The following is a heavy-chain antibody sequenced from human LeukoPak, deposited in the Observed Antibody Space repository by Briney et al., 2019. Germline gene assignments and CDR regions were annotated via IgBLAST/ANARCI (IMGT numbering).Heavy chain of an antibody. D-gene: IGHD4-17*01. CDR1: GFTFSSYS. CDR3: VKGYGDLYYTIAV. Sequence: GGTLRLSCSASGFTFSSYSMHWVRQAPGKGLEYVSSIRSSGDTTYYADSVKVRFTISRDNSKNTLYLQMSSLRPEDTAVYYCVKGYGDLYYTIAVWAQGTTVTVSS. J-gene: IGHJ6*02. V-gene: IGHV3-64D*09. CDR2: IRSSGDTT.